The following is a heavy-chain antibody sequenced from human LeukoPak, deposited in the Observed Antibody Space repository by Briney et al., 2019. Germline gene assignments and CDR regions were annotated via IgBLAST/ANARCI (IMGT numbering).Heavy chain of an antibody. Sequence: SETLSLTCALSRGSTSSYSWGGVRQSPGKGLEWIGYIYNSGSTNYNPSLRSRVTISVDTSKNQFSLHLNSVTAADTDVYSCARGIFRFFDFWGHGTLVTVSS. V-gene: IGHV4-59*01. CDR3: ARGIFRFFDF. J-gene: IGHJ4*01. CDR1: RGSTSSYS. CDR2: IYNSGST.